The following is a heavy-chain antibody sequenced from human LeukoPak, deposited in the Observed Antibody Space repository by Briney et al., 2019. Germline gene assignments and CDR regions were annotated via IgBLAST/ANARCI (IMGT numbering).Heavy chain of an antibody. CDR3: AKDGGEMVPSNWFDP. V-gene: IGHV3-23*01. J-gene: IGHJ5*02. CDR1: GFTFSSYA. D-gene: IGHD3-10*01. CDR2: ISGSGGST. Sequence: PGGSLRLSCAASGFTFSSYAMSWVRQAPGKGLEWVSAISGSGGSTYYADSVKGRLTISRDNSKNTLYLQMNSLRAEDTAVYYCAKDGGEMVPSNWFDPWGQGTLVTVSS.